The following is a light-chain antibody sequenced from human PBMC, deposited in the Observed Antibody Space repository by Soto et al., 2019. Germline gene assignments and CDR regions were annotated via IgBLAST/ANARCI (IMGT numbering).Light chain of an antibody. CDR1: SSDVGIYNY. V-gene: IGLV2-14*01. Sequence: QSALTQPASVSGSPGQSIAISCTGSSSDVGIYNYVSWYQQHPGKVPKLIIYEFTNRPSGVSNRFSGSKSGNTTSLTISVLQAEDEADYYCSSYTTSSTRVFGTGTKLTVL. CDR3: SSYTTSSTRV. J-gene: IGLJ1*01. CDR2: EFT.